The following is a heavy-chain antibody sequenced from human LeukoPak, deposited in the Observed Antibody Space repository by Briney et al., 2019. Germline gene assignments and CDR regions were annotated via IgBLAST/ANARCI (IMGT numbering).Heavy chain of an antibody. D-gene: IGHD3-22*01. CDR3: ARDVRGYYDSSGHDY. Sequence: ASVKVSCKASGGTFSSYAISWVRQASGQGLEWMGRIIPILGIANYAQKFQGRVTITADKSTSTAYMELSSLRSEDTAVYYCARDVRGYYDSSGHDYWGQGTLVTVSS. J-gene: IGHJ4*02. CDR2: IIPILGIA. CDR1: GGTFSSYA. V-gene: IGHV1-69*04.